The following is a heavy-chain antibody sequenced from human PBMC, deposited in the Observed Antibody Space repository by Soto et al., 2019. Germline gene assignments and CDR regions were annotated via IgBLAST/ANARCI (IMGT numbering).Heavy chain of an antibody. CDR1: GDSISSGGYS. D-gene: IGHD2-2*01. J-gene: IGHJ5*02. Sequence: SETLSLTCAVSGDSISSGGYSWSWIRQPPGKGLEWIGYIYHSGSTYYNPSFKSRVTISVDRSKNQFSLKLSSVTAADTAVYYCARVPDRWGQGTLITVSS. V-gene: IGHV4-30-2*01. CDR2: IYHSGST. CDR3: ARVPDR.